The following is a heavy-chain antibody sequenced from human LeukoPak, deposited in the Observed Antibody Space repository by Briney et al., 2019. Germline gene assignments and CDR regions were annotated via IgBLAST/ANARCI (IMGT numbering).Heavy chain of an antibody. CDR3: ARDRRDGYNVLDY. D-gene: IGHD5-24*01. J-gene: IGHJ4*02. V-gene: IGHV3-11*04. CDR1: GFTFSDYY. Sequence: PGGSLRLSCAASGFTFSDYYMSWIRQAPGKGLEWVSYISSSGSTIYYADSVKGRFTISRDNAKNSLYLQMNSLSAEDTAIYYCARDRRDGYNVLDYWGQGTLVTVSS. CDR2: ISSSGSTI.